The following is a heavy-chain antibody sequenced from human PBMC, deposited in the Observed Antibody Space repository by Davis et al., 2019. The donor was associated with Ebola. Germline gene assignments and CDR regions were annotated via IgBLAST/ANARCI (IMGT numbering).Heavy chain of an antibody. V-gene: IGHV4-4*07. J-gene: IGHJ4*02. CDR3: TRGWANGGIDY. CDR1: GGSISSYY. Sequence: PSETLSLTCTVSGGSISSYYWSWIRQPAGKGLEWIGRIYTSGSTNYNPSLKSRVTISVDTSKNQFSLKLSSVTAADTAVYYCTRGWANGGIDYWGQGTLVTVSS. D-gene: IGHD3-16*01. CDR2: IYTSGST.